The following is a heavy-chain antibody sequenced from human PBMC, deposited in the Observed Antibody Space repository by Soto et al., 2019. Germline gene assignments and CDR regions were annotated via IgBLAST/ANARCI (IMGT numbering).Heavy chain of an antibody. CDR3: ARSGSRIAAAGTYHYYGMDV. D-gene: IGHD6-13*01. CDR2: ISAYNGNT. V-gene: IGHV1-18*01. Sequence: ASVKVSCKASGYTFTSYGISWVRQAPGQGLEWMGWISAYNGNTNYAQKLQGRVTMTTDTSTSTAYMELRSLRSDDTAVYYCARSGSRIAAAGTYHYYGMDVWGQGTTVTVSS. J-gene: IGHJ6*02. CDR1: GYTFTSYG.